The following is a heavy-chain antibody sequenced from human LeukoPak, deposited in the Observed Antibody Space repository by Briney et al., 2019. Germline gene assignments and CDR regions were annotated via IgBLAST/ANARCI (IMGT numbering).Heavy chain of an antibody. D-gene: IGHD3-9*01. CDR2: IHSGEGA. Sequence: SETLTLTCAVSGDSCTCYFWSWLRQPAGKGLEWIGRIHSGEGASYNPSLKSRVTMFLDTTDNHLSFRLTCVTAADKPVYYYWIFCANSTSAFVLGGRGRMVSVPS. J-gene: IGHJ3*01. CDR1: GDSCTCYF. CDR3: WIFCANSTSAFVL. V-gene: IGHV4-4*07.